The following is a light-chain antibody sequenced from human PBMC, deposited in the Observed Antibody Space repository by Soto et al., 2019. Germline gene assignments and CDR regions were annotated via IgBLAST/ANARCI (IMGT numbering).Light chain of an antibody. Sequence: DIQMTQSPSSLSASVGDRVTITCQASQDISNYLNWYQQKPGKAPKLLIYDASNLETGVPSRFSGSGSGTDFTLTISSLEPEDFAVFYCQQRSSWPPTFGGGTKVEIK. V-gene: IGKV1-33*01. J-gene: IGKJ4*01. CDR1: QDISNY. CDR3: QQRSSWPPT. CDR2: DAS.